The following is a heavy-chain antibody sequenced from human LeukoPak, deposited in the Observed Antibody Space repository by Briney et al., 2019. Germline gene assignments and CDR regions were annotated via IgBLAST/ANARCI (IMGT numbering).Heavy chain of an antibody. CDR2: ISYDGSNE. D-gene: IGHD4-17*01. Sequence: PGGSLRLSCAASGFTFSSYGMHWVRQAPGKGLEWVAVISYDGSNEYYADSVKGRFTISRDNSKNTLYLQMNSLRAEDTAVYYCAKDDDYGDYARPLGYWGQGTLVTVSS. V-gene: IGHV3-30*18. CDR1: GFTFSSYG. J-gene: IGHJ4*02. CDR3: AKDDDYGDYARPLGY.